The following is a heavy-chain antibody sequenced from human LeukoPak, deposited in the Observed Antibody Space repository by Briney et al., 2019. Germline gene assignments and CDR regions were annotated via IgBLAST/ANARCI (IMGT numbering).Heavy chain of an antibody. CDR3: ARSKEYYYGSGSYYTSDAFDI. CDR1: GYSISSGYY. D-gene: IGHD3-10*01. Sequence: PSETLSLTCSVSGYSISSGYYWGWIRQPPGEGLEFIGSIYHSGSTYYNPSLKSRVTISVDTSKNQFSLKLSSVTAADTAVYYCARSKEYYYGSGSYYTSDAFDIWGQGTMVTVSS. V-gene: IGHV4-38-2*02. CDR2: IYHSGST. J-gene: IGHJ3*02.